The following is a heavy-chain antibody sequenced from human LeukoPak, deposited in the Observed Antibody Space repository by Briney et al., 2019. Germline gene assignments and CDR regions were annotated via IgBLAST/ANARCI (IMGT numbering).Heavy chain of an antibody. Sequence: SCKVSGYTLTELSMHWVRQAPGKGLEWVAVISYDGSNKYYADSVKGRFTISRDNSKNTLYLQMNSLRAEDTAVYYCARSPSLLYGMDVWGQGTTVTVSS. V-gene: IGHV3-30*03. CDR1: GYTLTELS. CDR3: ARSPSLLYGMDV. J-gene: IGHJ6*02. CDR2: ISYDGSNK.